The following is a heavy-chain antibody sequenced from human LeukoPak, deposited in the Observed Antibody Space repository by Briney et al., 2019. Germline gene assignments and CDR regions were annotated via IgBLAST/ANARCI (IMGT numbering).Heavy chain of an antibody. Sequence: ASVKVSCKASGHTFTGYYMHWVRQAPGQGLEWMGWINPNSGGTNYAQKFQGRVTMTRDTSISTAYMELSRLRSDDTAVYYCARAPRGLNWFDPWGQGTLVTVSS. CDR2: INPNSGGT. D-gene: IGHD3-16*01. V-gene: IGHV1-2*02. J-gene: IGHJ5*02. CDR3: ARAPRGLNWFDP. CDR1: GHTFTGYY.